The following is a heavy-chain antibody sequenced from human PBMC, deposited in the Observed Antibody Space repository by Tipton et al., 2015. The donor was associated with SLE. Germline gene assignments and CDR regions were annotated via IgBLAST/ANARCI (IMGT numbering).Heavy chain of an antibody. CDR1: GDSISSGGYY. Sequence: TLSLTCTVSGDSISSGGYYWTWIRQHPGKGLEWLGRTYYRSKWYSDYAVSVKSRITINPDTSKNQFSLQLNSVTPEDTAVYYCARVWGTGSRGVDYWGQGTLVTVSS. CDR2: TYYRSKWYS. V-gene: IGHV6-1*01. CDR3: ARVWGTGSRGVDY. D-gene: IGHD2-2*01. J-gene: IGHJ4*02.